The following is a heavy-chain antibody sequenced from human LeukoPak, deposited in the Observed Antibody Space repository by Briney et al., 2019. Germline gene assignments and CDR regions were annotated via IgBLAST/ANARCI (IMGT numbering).Heavy chain of an antibody. D-gene: IGHD4-11*01. CDR3: ARCFDDYSSF. J-gene: IGHJ4*02. CDR1: GGSFSGYY. V-gene: IGHV4-34*01. CDR2: INHSGST. Sequence: PSETLSLTCAVYGGSFSGYYWSWIRQPPGKGLEWIGEINHSGSTNYNPSLKSRVTISVDTSKNQFSLKLSSVTAADTAVYYCARCFDDYSSFWGQGTLVTVSS.